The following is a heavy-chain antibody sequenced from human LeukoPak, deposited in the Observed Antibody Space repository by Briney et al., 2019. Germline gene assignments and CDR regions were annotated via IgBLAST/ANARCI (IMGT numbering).Heavy chain of an antibody. V-gene: IGHV1-18*01. Sequence: GSSVKVSCKASGGTFSSYAISWVRQAPGQGLEWMGWISAYNGNTNYAQKLQGRVTMTTDTSTSTAYMELRSLRSDDTAVYYCAREIQLWQNWFDPWGQGTLVTVSS. CDR3: AREIQLWQNWFDP. CDR1: GGTFSSYA. CDR2: ISAYNGNT. J-gene: IGHJ5*02. D-gene: IGHD5-18*01.